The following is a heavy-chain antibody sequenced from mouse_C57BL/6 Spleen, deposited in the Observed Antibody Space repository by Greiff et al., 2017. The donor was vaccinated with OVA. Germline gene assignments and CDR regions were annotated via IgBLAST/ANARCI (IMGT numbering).Heavy chain of an antibody. J-gene: IGHJ3*01. CDR3: ARGTTVPFAY. CDR1: GYTFTDYY. V-gene: IGHV1-84*01. Sequence: QVQLQQSGPELVKPGASVKISCKASGYTFTDYYINWVKQRPGQGLEWTGWIYPGSGNTKYNEKFKGKATLTVDTSSSTAYMQLSSLTSEDSAVYFCARGTTVPFAYWGQGTLVTVSA. CDR2: IYPGSGNT. D-gene: IGHD1-1*01.